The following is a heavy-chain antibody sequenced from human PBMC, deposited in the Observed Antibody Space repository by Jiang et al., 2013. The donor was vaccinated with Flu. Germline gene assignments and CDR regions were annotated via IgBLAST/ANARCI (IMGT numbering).Heavy chain of an antibody. D-gene: IGHD2-2*01. Sequence: SGSGLVKPSETLSLTCTVSGGSISSYYWSWIRQPPGKGLEWIGYIYYSGSTNYNPSLKSRVTISVDTSKNQFSLKLSSVTAADTAVYYCARLRHCSSTSCLTPDYYYYGMDVWGQGTTVTVSS. J-gene: IGHJ6*02. CDR1: GGSISSYY. V-gene: IGHV4-59*01. CDR3: ARLRHCSSTSCLTPDYYYYGMDV. CDR2: IYYSGST.